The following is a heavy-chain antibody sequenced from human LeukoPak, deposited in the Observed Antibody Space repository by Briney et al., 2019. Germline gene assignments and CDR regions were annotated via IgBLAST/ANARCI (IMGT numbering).Heavy chain of an antibody. Sequence: GGSLRLSCAASGFMFGSYAMSWVRQAPGKGLERVSGITNSGDNTFHADSVKGRFTISRDNSKNTLYLQMNSLRAEDTAVYYCAKTPWGADYWGQGTLVTVSS. CDR2: ITNSGDNT. CDR3: AKTPWGADY. CDR1: GFMFGSYA. D-gene: IGHD1-26*01. V-gene: IGHV3-23*01. J-gene: IGHJ4*02.